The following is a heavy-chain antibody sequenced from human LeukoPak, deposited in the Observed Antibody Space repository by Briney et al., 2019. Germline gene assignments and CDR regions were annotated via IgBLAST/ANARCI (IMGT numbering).Heavy chain of an antibody. D-gene: IGHD3-9*01. Sequence: ASVKVSCKASGYTFTNYGLAWVRQAPGQGLEWMGWISPYNGNTNYAQNLQGRVTMTTDTSTSTAYMELRSLRSDDTAVYYCARDSDWLFDYWGQGTLVTASS. CDR2: ISPYNGNT. V-gene: IGHV1-18*01. CDR1: GYTFTNYG. J-gene: IGHJ4*02. CDR3: ARDSDWLFDY.